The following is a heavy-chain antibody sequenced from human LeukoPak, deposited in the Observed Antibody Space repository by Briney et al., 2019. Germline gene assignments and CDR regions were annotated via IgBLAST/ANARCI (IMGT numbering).Heavy chain of an antibody. J-gene: IGHJ3*02. CDR3: ARAQVVGATLDAFDI. CDR1: GFTFSSYS. CDR2: ISSSSSYI. D-gene: IGHD1-26*01. V-gene: IGHV3-21*01. Sequence: GSLRLSCAASGFTFSSYSMNWVRQAPGKGLEWVSSISSSSSYIYYADSVKGRFTISRDNAKNSLYLQMNSLRAEDTAVYYCARAQVVGATLDAFDIWGQGTMVTVSS.